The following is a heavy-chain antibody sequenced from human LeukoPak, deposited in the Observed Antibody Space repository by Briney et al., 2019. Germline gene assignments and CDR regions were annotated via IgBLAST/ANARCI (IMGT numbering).Heavy chain of an antibody. V-gene: IGHV3-30*02. J-gene: IGHJ4*02. CDR2: IRYDGSNK. CDR3: AKGIWYSSSIFDY. CDR1: GFTFSSYG. Sequence: PGGSLRLSCAASGFTFSSYGMHWVRQAPGKGLEWVAFIRYDGSNKYYADSVKGRFTISRDNSKNTLYLQMNSLRAEDTAVYYCAKGIWYSSSIFDYWGQGTLVTVSS. D-gene: IGHD6-6*01.